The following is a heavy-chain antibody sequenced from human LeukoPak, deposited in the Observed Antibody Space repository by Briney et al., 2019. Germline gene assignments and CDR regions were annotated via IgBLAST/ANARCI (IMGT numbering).Heavy chain of an antibody. D-gene: IGHD1-26*01. CDR1: GFTFSSYE. J-gene: IGHJ4*02. CDR2: IGSSDSTT. V-gene: IGHV3-48*03. Sequence: GGSLRLSCVASGFTFSSYEMNWVRQAPGKGLEWLSYIGSSDSTTHYADSVKGRFTISRDNSKNTLYLQMNSLRAEDTAVYYCAKDGSWELRLDYWGQGTLVTVSS. CDR3: AKDGSWELRLDY.